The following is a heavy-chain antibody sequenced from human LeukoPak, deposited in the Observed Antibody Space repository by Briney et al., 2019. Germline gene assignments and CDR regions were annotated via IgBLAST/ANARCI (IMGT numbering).Heavy chain of an antibody. CDR1: GGSISSYY. D-gene: IGHD4-11*01. V-gene: IGHV4-59*01. J-gene: IGHJ4*02. CDR2: IYYSGST. Sequence: PSETLSLTCTVSGGSISSYYWSWIRQPPGKGLEWIGYIYYSGSTNYNPSLKSRVTISVDTSKNQFSLKLSSVTAADTAVYYCARDRGDYSPVRFDYWGQGTLVTVSS. CDR3: ARDRGDYSPVRFDY.